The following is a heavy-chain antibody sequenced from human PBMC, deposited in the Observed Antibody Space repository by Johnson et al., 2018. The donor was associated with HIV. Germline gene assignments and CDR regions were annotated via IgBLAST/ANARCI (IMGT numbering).Heavy chain of an antibody. J-gene: IGHJ3*02. CDR3: AKDQWSSSWTNDAFDI. V-gene: IGHV3-33*06. CDR1: GFTFSTYG. CDR2: KWHDGSNK. D-gene: IGHD6-13*01. Sequence: QVQLVESGGGVVQPGRSLRLSCAASGFTFSTYGMHWVRQDPGKGREWGAGKWHDGSNKYYADPVKGRFTISRDNSKNTLYLQMNSLRAEDTAVYYCAKDQWSSSWTNDAFDIWGQGTMVTVSS.